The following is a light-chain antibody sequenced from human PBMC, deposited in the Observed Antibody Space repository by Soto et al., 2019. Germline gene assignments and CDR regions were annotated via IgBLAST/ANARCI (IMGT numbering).Light chain of an antibody. J-gene: IGKJ1*01. CDR3: QHYGRSPHT. CDR1: QSVSNNY. Sequence: SLSPGEMSLFSGGGGQSVCGSSQSVSNNYLAWYQQKPGQAPRRLIYDASNRATGIPARFSGSGSGTDFTLTITSLQPEEFVVYYCQHYGRSPHTFGQRTNPDIK. V-gene: IGKV3-20*01. CDR2: DAS.